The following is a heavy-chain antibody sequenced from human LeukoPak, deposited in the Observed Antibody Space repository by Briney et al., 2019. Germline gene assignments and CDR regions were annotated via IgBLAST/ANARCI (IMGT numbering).Heavy chain of an antibody. J-gene: IGHJ4*02. CDR1: GFTFSSYS. D-gene: IGHD1-26*01. V-gene: IGHV3-21*01. CDR2: ISSSGSYI. Sequence: GGSLRLSCAASGFTFSSYSLNWVRLAPGKGLEWVSSISSSGSYIYYADSVKGRFTISRDNAKNSLYLQMNSLRAEDTAVYYCARDELHTGPYFPFDYWGQGTLVTVSS. CDR3: ARDELHTGPYFPFDY.